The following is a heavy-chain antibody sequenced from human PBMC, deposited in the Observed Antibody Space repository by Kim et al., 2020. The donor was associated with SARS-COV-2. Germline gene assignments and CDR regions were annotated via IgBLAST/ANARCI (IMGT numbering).Heavy chain of an antibody. CDR3: AKGRGSSCYSGMDV. V-gene: IGHV3-23*01. J-gene: IGHJ6*02. CDR2: VSASGGNT. CDR1: GFTFTSYA. D-gene: IGHD2-2*02. Sequence: GGSLRLSCAASGFTFTSYAMSWVRQAPGKGLEWVSVVSASGGNTYYAGSVRGRFTISRDDSKNTLYLQMNSLGAEDTAIYYCAKGRGSSCYSGMDVWG.